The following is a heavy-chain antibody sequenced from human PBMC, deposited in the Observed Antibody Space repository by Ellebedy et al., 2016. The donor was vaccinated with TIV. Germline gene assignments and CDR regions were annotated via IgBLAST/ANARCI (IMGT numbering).Heavy chain of an antibody. J-gene: IGHJ5*02. CDR1: GFMFSDYW. V-gene: IGHV3-74*01. D-gene: IGHD6-6*01. CDR3: ARGAEHTTSSGGFRWFDP. Sequence: GESLKISCGGSGFMFSDYWMLWVRQTPGKGLVCVPRINHDGSSTIYAASVKGRFTISRDNAKSTLYLQMSSLGVEDTAVYYCARGAEHTTSSGGFRWFDPWGHGNLVTVS. CDR2: INHDGSST.